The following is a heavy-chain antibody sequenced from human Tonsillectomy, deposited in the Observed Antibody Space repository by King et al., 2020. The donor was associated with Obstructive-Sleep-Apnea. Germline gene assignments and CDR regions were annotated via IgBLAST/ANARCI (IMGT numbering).Heavy chain of an antibody. CDR2: ISWNSGSI. D-gene: IGHD3-10*01. J-gene: IGHJ4*02. Sequence: VQLVESGGGLAQPGRSLRLSCAASGFTFDDYAMHWVRQAPGKGLEWVSGISWNSGSIGYADSVKGRFTISRDNAKNSLYLQMNSLRAEDTALYYCAKDLYYYGSGSYLFDYWGQGTLVTVSS. CDR1: GFTFDDYA. CDR3: AKDLYYYGSGSYLFDY. V-gene: IGHV3-9*01.